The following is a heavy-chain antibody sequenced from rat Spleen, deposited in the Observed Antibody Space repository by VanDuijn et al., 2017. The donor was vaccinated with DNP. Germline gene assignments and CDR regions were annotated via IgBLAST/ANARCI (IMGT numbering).Heavy chain of an antibody. D-gene: IGHD1-2*01. CDR3: ARRGAAPFDY. CDR1: GFTFSDYN. CDR2: ISPSASRT. J-gene: IGHJ2*01. V-gene: IGHV5S10*01. Sequence: EVQLVESGGGLVQPGRSLKLSCAASGFTFSDYNMAWVRQAPKKGLEWVATISPSASRTLYPDSLKGRFTISRDNAKSSLYLQLNSLRSEDTATYYCARRGAAPFDYWGQGVMVTVSS.